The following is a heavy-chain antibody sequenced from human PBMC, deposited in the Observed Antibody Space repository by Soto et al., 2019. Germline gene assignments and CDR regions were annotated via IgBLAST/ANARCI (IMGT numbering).Heavy chain of an antibody. CDR1: GGSISSYY. CDR3: ARKNTMLRGIYFFDY. D-gene: IGHD3-10*01. J-gene: IGHJ4*02. CDR2: IYYSGST. V-gene: IGHV4-59*08. Sequence: SATLSLTCTVSGGSISSYYWSWIRQPPGKGLEWIGYIYYSGSTNYNPSLKSRVTISVDTSKNQFSLKLSSVTSADTAVYYCARKNTMLRGIYFFDYWAKGTLVTVSS.